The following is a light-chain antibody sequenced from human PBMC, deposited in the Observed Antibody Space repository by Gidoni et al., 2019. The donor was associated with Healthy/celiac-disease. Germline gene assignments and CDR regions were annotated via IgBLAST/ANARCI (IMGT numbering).Light chain of an antibody. CDR1: QSVSSY. J-gene: IGKJ3*01. CDR3: QQRSNWPPT. V-gene: IGKV3-11*01. Sequence: IVLTQSPATLSLSPGERATLSCRASQSVSSYLAWYQQKPGQAPRLLIYDASNRATGIPARFSGSGSGTDFTLTISSLEPEEFAVYYCQQRSNWPPTFXPXTKVDIK. CDR2: DAS.